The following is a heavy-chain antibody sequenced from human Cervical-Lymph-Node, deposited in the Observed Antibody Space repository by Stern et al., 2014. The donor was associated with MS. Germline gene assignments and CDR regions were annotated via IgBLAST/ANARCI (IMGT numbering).Heavy chain of an antibody. CDR2: INPSGGST. Sequence: QVQLVESGAEVKKPGASVKVSCKASGYTFTSYYMHWVRQAPGQGLEWMGIINPSGGSTSYAQEFQGRVTMTRDTSTSTVYMELSSLRSEDTAVYYCARDIVVVPAAGFYYYGMDVWGQGTTVTVSS. CDR3: ARDIVVVPAAGFYYYGMDV. J-gene: IGHJ6*02. D-gene: IGHD2-2*01. CDR1: GYTFTSYY. V-gene: IGHV1-46*03.